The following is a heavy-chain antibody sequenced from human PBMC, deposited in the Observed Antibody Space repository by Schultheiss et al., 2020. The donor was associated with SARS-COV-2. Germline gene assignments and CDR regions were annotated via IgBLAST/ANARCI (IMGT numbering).Heavy chain of an antibody. Sequence: SCAASGFTFSSYWMSWVRQAPGKGLEWVSYISSSGSTIYYADSVKGRFTISRDNAKNSLYLQMNSLRAEDTAVYYCAREVVSGAAGTGNWFDPWGQGTLVTVSS. CDR1: GFTFSSYW. V-gene: IGHV3-11*01. J-gene: IGHJ5*02. D-gene: IGHD6-13*01. CDR2: ISSSGSTI. CDR3: AREVVSGAAGTGNWFDP.